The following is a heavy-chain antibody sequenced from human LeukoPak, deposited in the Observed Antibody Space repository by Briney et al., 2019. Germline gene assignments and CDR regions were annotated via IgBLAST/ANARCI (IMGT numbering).Heavy chain of an antibody. Sequence: ASVKVSCKTSGYTFTDYYIHWVRQAPGQGLEWMGWINPNSGGTNYAQKFQGRVTMTRDTSISTAYMELSRLRSDDTAVYYCAGFEKSWESWGAIDYWGQGTLVTVSS. J-gene: IGHJ4*02. D-gene: IGHD1-26*01. CDR2: INPNSGGT. CDR3: AGFEKSWESWGAIDY. V-gene: IGHV1-2*02. CDR1: GYTFTDYY.